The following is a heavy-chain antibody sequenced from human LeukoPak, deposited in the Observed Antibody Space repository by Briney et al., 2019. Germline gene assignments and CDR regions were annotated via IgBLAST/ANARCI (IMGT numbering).Heavy chain of an antibody. Sequence: GGSLRLSCAASGFTFSDYSMNWVRQAPGKGLEWVSYIGLDSGITNYADSVKGRFTISGDKAKNSLYLQMNSLRAEDTAVYYCARDYKYAFYNWGQGTLVTAAS. CDR3: ARDYKYAFYN. D-gene: IGHD2-8*01. CDR1: GFTFSDYS. CDR2: IGLDSGIT. J-gene: IGHJ4*02. V-gene: IGHV3-48*01.